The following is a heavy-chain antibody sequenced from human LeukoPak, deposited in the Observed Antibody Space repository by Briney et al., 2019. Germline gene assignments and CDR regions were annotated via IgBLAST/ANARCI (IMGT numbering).Heavy chain of an antibody. CDR2: IYYSGST. CDR3: AGLPLTRAMDYYDSSGIVDY. Sequence: ASETLSLTCTVSGGSISSSSYYWGWIRQPPGKGLEWIGSIYYSGSTYYNPSFKSRVTISVDTSKNQFSLKLSSVTAADTAVYYCAGLPLTRAMDYYDSSGIVDYWGQGTLVTVSS. CDR1: GGSISSSSYY. J-gene: IGHJ4*02. V-gene: IGHV4-39*01. D-gene: IGHD3-22*01.